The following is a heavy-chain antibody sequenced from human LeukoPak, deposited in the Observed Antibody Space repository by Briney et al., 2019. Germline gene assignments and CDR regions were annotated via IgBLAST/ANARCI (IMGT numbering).Heavy chain of an antibody. CDR2: IYHSGST. J-gene: IGHJ4*02. CDR1: GYSISSGYY. D-gene: IGHD6-19*01. CDR3: ARVQESVAGHFDY. V-gene: IGHV4-38-2*01. Sequence: RPSETLSLTCAVSGYSISSGYYWGWIRQPPGKGLEWIGSIYHSGSTYYNPSLKSRVTISVDTSKNQFSLKLSSVTAADTAVYYCARVQESVAGHFDYWGQGTLVTVSS.